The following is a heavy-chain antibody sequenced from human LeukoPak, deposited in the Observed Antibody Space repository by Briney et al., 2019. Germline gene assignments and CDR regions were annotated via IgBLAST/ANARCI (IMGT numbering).Heavy chain of an antibody. CDR1: GGSISSSGYY. D-gene: IGHD3-10*01. V-gene: IGHV4-39*01. CDR2: IYYSGST. Sequence: SSETLSLTCTVSGGSISSSGYYWGWSRQPPGKGLEWIGSIYYSGSTQCNPSLKSRVTISVDTSKNQFSLKLRSGTAADTAVYYCASWHYGSGAIDYWGQGTLVTVPS. CDR3: ASWHYGSGAIDY. J-gene: IGHJ4*02.